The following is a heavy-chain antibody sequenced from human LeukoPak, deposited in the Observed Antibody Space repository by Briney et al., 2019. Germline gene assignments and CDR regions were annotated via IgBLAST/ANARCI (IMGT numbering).Heavy chain of an antibody. CDR1: GGSISSGDYY. V-gene: IGHV4-61*08. J-gene: IGHJ4*02. Sequence: SETLSLTCTVSGGSISSGDYYWSWIRQPPGKGLEWTGYIYYSGSTNYNPSLKSRVTISVDTSKNQFSLKLSSVTAADTAVYYCARARYSYALNFDYWGQGTLVTVSS. D-gene: IGHD5-18*01. CDR3: ARARYSYALNFDY. CDR2: IYYSGST.